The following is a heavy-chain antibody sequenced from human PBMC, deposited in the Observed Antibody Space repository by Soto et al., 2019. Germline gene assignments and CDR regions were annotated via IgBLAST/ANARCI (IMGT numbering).Heavy chain of an antibody. CDR3: ARLGRRDGYNLGDY. D-gene: IGHD5-12*01. J-gene: IGHJ4*02. V-gene: IGHV1-69*01. Sequence: QVQLVQSGAEVKKPGSSVKVSCKASGGTFSSYAISWVRQAPGQGLEWMGGIIPIFGTANYAQKFQGRVTITADESTSKAYMGLSSLRSEDTAVYYCARLGRRDGYNLGDYWGQGTLVTVSS. CDR2: IIPIFGTA. CDR1: GGTFSSYA.